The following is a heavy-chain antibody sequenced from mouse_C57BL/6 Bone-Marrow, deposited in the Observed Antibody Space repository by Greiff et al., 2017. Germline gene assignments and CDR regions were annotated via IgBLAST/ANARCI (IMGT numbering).Heavy chain of an antibody. D-gene: IGHD1-1*01. V-gene: IGHV1-55*01. CDR1: GYTFTSYW. J-gene: IGHJ2*01. Sequence: VQLQQPGAELVKPGASVKMSCKASGYTFTSYWITWVKQRPGKGLEWIGDIYPGSGSTNYNEKFKSKATLTVDTSSSTAYMQLSSLTSEDSAVYYCARGGSSYEDFDYWGQGTTLTVSS. CDR2: IYPGSGST. CDR3: ARGGSSYEDFDY.